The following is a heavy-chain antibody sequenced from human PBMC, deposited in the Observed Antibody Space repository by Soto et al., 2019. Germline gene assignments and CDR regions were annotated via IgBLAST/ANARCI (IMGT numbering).Heavy chain of an antibody. D-gene: IGHD3-16*02. Sequence: WGSLRLSCAASGFTFSSYAMSWVRQAPGKGLEWVSAISGSGGSTYYADSVKGRFTISRDNSKNTLYLQMNSLRAEDTAVYYCANVDGRGSYPVLGAFDIWGQGTMVTVSS. V-gene: IGHV3-23*01. CDR3: ANVDGRGSYPVLGAFDI. CDR2: ISGSGGST. CDR1: GFTFSSYA. J-gene: IGHJ3*02.